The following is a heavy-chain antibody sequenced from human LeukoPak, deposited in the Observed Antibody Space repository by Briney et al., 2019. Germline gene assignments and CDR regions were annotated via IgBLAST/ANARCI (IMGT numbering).Heavy chain of an antibody. Sequence: GTLRLSCAASGFTFSSYGMSWVRQAPGKGLEWIGSMYYSGSTHYNPSLKSRVIISVDTSKNQFSLKLSSVTAADTAVYYCAGDPRITIFGVVITTYYYFDYWGQGILVTVSS. CDR1: GFTFSSYG. CDR2: MYYSGST. J-gene: IGHJ4*02. CDR3: AGDPRITIFGVVITTYYYFDY. D-gene: IGHD3-3*01. V-gene: IGHV4-39*07.